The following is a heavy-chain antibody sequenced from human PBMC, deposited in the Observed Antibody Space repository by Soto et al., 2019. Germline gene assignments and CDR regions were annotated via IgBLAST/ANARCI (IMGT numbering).Heavy chain of an antibody. V-gene: IGHV4-59*01. CDR2: IYYSGST. CDR3: ARENPAARNFDY. Sequence: PSETLSLTCTVSGGSISSYYWSWIRQPPGKGLKWIGYIYYSGSTNYNPSLKSRVTISVDTSKNQFSLKLSSVTAADTAVYYCARENPAARNFDYWGQGTLVTVSS. CDR1: GGSISSYY. D-gene: IGHD6-6*01. J-gene: IGHJ4*02.